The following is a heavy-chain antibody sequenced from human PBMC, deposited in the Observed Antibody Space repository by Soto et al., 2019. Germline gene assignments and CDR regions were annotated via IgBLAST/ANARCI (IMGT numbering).Heavy chain of an antibody. D-gene: IGHD1-26*01. Sequence: PPPTLSLTCAISAVTVSSNTAALHWFRQSPSRGLAWLGMTYYRSRCYNDYAIPVESRIAINPDTSKNQFSLQLNSVTPEDTAMYYCARDNIVGGMELFDYWGQGTLVTVSS. CDR1: AVTVSSNTAA. J-gene: IGHJ4*02. CDR3: ARDNIVGGMELFDY. V-gene: IGHV6-1*01. CDR2: TYYRSRCYN.